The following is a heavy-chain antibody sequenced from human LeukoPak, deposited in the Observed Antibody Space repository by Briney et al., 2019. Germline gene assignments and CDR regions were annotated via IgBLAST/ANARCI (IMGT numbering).Heavy chain of an antibody. Sequence: KAGGSLRLSYAASGFTFSSYTINWVRQAPGKGLEWVSAICGDSRYIYYADSVKGRFTISRDNAKNPLYLQMNNLRVEDAAVYYCARGPTVLVGYCSSSSCQADYWGQGTLVTVSS. V-gene: IGHV3-21*01. D-gene: IGHD2-2*01. J-gene: IGHJ4*02. CDR1: GFTFSSYT. CDR3: ARGPTVLVGYCSSSSCQADY. CDR2: ICGDSRYI.